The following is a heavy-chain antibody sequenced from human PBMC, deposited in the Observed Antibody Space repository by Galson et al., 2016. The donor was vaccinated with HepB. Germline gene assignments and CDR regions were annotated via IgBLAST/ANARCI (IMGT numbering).Heavy chain of an antibody. Sequence: SLRLSCAASGFKFDDYAMHWVRQAPGKGLEWVAGISWDSVKIDYADSLKGRFTISRDNAKNSVYLQMSSLRAEDTGLYYCVKDRLASGHMNIWFDPWGQGTQVTVSS. D-gene: IGHD1/OR15-1a*01. CDR2: ISWDSVKI. V-gene: IGHV3-9*01. J-gene: IGHJ5*02. CDR3: VKDRLASGHMNIWFDP. CDR1: GFKFDDYA.